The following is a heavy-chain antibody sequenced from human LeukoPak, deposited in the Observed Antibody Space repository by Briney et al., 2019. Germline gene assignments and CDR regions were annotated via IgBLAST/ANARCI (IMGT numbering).Heavy chain of an antibody. V-gene: IGHV4-59*12. CDR3: ARDTRLAEYYYDSSGLELDY. J-gene: IGHJ4*02. CDR2: IYYSGNT. Sequence: SETLSLTCTVSGGSISSYYWNWIRQPPGKGLEWIGYIYYSGNTNYNPSLKSRVTISVDKSKNQFSLKLSSVTAADTAVYYCARDTRLAEYYYDSSGLELDYWGQGTLVTVSS. D-gene: IGHD3-22*01. CDR1: GGSISSYY.